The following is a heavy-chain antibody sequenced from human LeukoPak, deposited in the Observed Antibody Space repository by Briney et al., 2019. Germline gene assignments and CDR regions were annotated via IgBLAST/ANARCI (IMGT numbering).Heavy chain of an antibody. CDR1: GFTFSTSW. CDR3: ARPRVPDS. Sequence: GGSLRLSCAASGFTFSTSWMSWVRQAPGKGLEWVANIKDDAIETNYVDSVKGRFTISRDNAKNPPYLQMTSLRAEDPAVYYCARPRVPDSWGQGTLVTVSS. J-gene: IGHJ4*02. V-gene: IGHV3-7*01. CDR2: IKDDAIET.